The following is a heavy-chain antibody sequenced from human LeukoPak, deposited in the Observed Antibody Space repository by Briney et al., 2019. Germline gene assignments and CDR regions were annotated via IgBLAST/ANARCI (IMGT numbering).Heavy chain of an antibody. Sequence: PSQTLSLTCTVSGGSISSGSYYWSWIRQPAGKGLEWIGRIYTSGSTNHNPSLKSRVTISVDTSKNQFSLKLSSVTAADTAVYYCASSLVAAAESFDYWGQGTLVTVSS. D-gene: IGHD6-13*01. J-gene: IGHJ4*02. CDR3: ASSLVAAAESFDY. V-gene: IGHV4-61*02. CDR2: IYTSGST. CDR1: GGSISSGSYY.